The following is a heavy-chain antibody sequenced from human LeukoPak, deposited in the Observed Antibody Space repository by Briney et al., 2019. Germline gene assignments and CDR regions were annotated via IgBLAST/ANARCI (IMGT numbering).Heavy chain of an antibody. CDR1: GFTFSSYS. D-gene: IGHD3-16*01. J-gene: IGHJ5*02. V-gene: IGHV3-48*01. CDR3: ARDRGYWFDP. CDR2: ITSSSSTI. Sequence: GGSLRLSCAASGFTFSSYSMHWVRQAPGKGLEWVSYITSSSSTIYYADSVKGRFTISRDNAKNSLYLQMNSLRAEDTAVYYRARDRGYWFDPWGQGTLVTVSS.